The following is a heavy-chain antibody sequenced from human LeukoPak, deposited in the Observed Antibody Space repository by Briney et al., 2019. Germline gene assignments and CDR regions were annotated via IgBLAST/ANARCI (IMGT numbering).Heavy chain of an antibody. J-gene: IGHJ6*02. CDR2: INHSGST. Sequence: SETLSLTCAVYGGSFSGYYWSWIRQPPGKGLEWIGEINHSGSTNYNPSLKSRVTISVDTSKNQFSLKLSSVTAADTAVYYCARGLGEYILLWFGDEREMDVWGQGTTVTVSS. CDR1: GGSFSGYY. D-gene: IGHD3-10*01. V-gene: IGHV4-34*01. CDR3: ARGLGEYILLWFGDEREMDV.